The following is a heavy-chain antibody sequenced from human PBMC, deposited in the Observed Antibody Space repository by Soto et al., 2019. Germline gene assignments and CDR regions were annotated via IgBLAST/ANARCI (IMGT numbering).Heavy chain of an antibody. CDR2: INHSGST. J-gene: IGHJ6*01. V-gene: IGHV4-34*01. CDR3: ARGMLLWFGELLYYYYYGMDV. D-gene: IGHD3-10*01. CDR1: GGSFSGYY. Sequence: QVQLQQWGAGLLKPSETLSLTCAVYGGSFSGYYWSWIRQPPGKGLEWIGEINHSGSTNYNPSLKSRVTISVDTSKNQFSLKLSSVTAADTAVYYCARGMLLWFGELLYYYYYGMDVCGQGTTVTVSS.